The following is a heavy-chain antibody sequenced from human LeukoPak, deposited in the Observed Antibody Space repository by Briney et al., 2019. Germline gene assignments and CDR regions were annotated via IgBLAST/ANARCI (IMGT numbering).Heavy chain of an antibody. J-gene: IGHJ4*02. CDR1: GFTFSTYT. D-gene: IGHD7-27*01. CDR3: AIDPNWGTHS. Sequence: GGSLRLSCAASGFTFSTYTMYWVRHPPGKRLEWVSIIGNNGGGIHYADSVRGRFSISRDNSKNALYLQMNSLRVEDTAVYYCAIDPNWGTHSWGQGVLVTVSS. V-gene: IGHV3-23*01. CDR2: IGNNGGGI.